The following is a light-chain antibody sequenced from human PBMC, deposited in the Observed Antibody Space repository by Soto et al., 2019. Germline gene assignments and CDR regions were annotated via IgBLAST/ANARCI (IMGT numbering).Light chain of an antibody. Sequence: QSVLTQPPSVSGAPGQRVTISCTGSSSNFGAGYDVHWFQQLPGAAPKLLIYGNINRPSGVPDRFSGSKSGTSASLAITGLQAEDEADYYCQSYDSSLSGSVVFGGVTKVTVL. CDR1: SSNFGAGYD. J-gene: IGLJ2*01. CDR2: GNI. CDR3: QSYDSSLSGSVV. V-gene: IGLV1-40*01.